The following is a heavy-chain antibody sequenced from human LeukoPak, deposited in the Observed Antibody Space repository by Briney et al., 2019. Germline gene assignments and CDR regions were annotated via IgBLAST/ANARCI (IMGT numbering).Heavy chain of an antibody. CDR1: GYSISSGYY. D-gene: IGHD2-2*01. CDR3: ARVVVCSSTSCYGEGGPNWFDP. Sequence: SETLSLTCAVPGYSISSGYYWGWIRQPPGQGLEWVGSIYHSGSTYYNPSLKSLVTISVDTSKNQFSLKLSSVTAADTAVYYCARVVVCSSTSCYGEGGPNWFDPWGQGTLVTVSS. J-gene: IGHJ5*02. V-gene: IGHV4-38-2*01. CDR2: IYHSGST.